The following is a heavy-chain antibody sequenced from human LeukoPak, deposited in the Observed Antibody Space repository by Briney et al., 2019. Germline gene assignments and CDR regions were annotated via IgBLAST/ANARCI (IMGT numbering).Heavy chain of an antibody. J-gene: IGHJ6*02. CDR2: ISAYNGHT. Sequence: GASVKVSCKASGYTFTDYGISWVRQAPGQGLEWMGWISAYNGHTNYARNLQGRVTMTTDTPKTTAYMEVRSLRSDDTAVYYWARDREQWRANLYAMDVWGQGTTVTVSS. V-gene: IGHV1-18*01. CDR3: ARDREQWRANLYAMDV. CDR1: GYTFTDYG. D-gene: IGHD6-19*01.